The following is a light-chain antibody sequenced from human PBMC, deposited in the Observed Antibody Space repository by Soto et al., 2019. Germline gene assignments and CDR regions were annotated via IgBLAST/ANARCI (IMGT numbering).Light chain of an antibody. CDR1: QSVSSN. Sequence: EIVMTQSPATLSVSPGERATLSCRASQSVSSNLAWYQQKPGHAPRLLIYGASTRATGIPARFSGSGSGTDFTLTISSLQPEDFATYYCQQSYSTPPTFGQGTKVDIK. J-gene: IGKJ1*01. CDR3: QQSYSTPPT. CDR2: GAS. V-gene: IGKV3-15*01.